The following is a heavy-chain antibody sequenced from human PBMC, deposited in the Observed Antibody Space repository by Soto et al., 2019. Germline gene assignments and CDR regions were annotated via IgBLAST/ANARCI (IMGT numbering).Heavy chain of an antibody. D-gene: IGHD2-15*01. J-gene: IGHJ4*02. Sequence: SETLSLTCTVSGDSVSSASFNWIWIRQAPGKGLEGRGFIYVSGSTNYNRSLKRRDTMSLETAKNQCCLKLSTGTTTDTAVDDCARDSGYGGTSYGSYDYWGQGALVTVSS. V-gene: IGHV4-61*01. CDR3: ARDSGYGGTSYGSYDY. CDR2: IYVSGST. CDR1: GDSVSSASFN.